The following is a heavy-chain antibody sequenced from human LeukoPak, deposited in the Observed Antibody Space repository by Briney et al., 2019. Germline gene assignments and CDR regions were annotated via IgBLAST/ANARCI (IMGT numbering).Heavy chain of an antibody. CDR3: ARGEQGDYTDY. J-gene: IGHJ4*02. Sequence: SETLSLTCTVSGGSISSINYFWTWVRQPPGKGLEWIGYIYYSGSAYYNPSLAGRVAISLDTSKNQFSLKLSSVTAADTAVYYCARGEQGDYTDYWGQGTLVTVSS. CDR1: GGSISSINYF. D-gene: IGHD4-17*01. V-gene: IGHV4-30-4*01. CDR2: IYYSGSA.